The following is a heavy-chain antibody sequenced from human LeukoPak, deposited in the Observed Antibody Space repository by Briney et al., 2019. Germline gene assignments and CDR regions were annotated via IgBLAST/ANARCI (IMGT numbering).Heavy chain of an antibody. D-gene: IGHD1-7*01. Sequence: ASVNVSCKASVYTFSHYGISWVRQAPGQGLEWMGWISGYNGDTNYPQKRRSRVTMTTDTSTSTAYMELRSLRSDDTAVYYCARVPKAGTTSFYYYYMDVWGKGTTVTVSS. V-gene: IGHV1-18*01. CDR2: ISGYNGDT. CDR1: VYTFSHYG. J-gene: IGHJ6*03. CDR3: ARVPKAGTTSFYYYYMDV.